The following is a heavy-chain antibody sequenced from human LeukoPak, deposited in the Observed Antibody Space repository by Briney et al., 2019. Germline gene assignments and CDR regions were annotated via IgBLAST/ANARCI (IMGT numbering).Heavy chain of an antibody. CDR1: DASIRGTFY. CDR2: VFHLQTVRT. J-gene: IGHJ4*02. CDR3: GRVLNTPKLLDS. Sequence: SETLSLTCALSDASIRGTFYWAWFRQPPGKALEWIGTVFHLQTVRTFSNPSLGGRISMSLDTSLNEFYLNLTSVTAADTALYFCGRVLNTPKLLDSWGRGTLVTVSS. D-gene: IGHD2-15*01. V-gene: IGHV4-38-2*01.